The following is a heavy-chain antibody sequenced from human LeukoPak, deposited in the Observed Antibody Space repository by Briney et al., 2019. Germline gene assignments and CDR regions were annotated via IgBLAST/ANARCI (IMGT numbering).Heavy chain of an antibody. CDR2: INHSGST. CDR3: ARGYYGSGSHCCHMDV. D-gene: IGHD3-10*01. J-gene: IGHJ6*03. Sequence: SETLSLTCAVYVGSFSGYYWSWIRQPPGKGLEWIVEINHSGSTNYNSSLKSRVTISVDTSKNQFSLKLSSVTAADTAVYYCARGYYGSGSHCCHMDVWGKGTTITVS. CDR1: VGSFSGYY. V-gene: IGHV4-34*01.